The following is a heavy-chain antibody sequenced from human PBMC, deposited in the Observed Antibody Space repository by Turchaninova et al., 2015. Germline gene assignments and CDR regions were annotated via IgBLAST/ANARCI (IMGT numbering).Heavy chain of an antibody. CDR1: GYTFTDCA. V-gene: IGHV1-3*01. J-gene: IGHJ4*02. CDR2: INAGDGST. D-gene: IGHD6-19*01. Sequence: QVQLVQSGAEVRKPGASVKLSCKASGYTFTDCAIHWVRQAPGPRPAWMGWINAGDGSTRVSPKFQGRFTVTRDTSASTAYMDLSSLTSEDTAVYYCARDHVDLNSGWYDYWGQGTLVTVSS. CDR3: ARDHVDLNSGWYDY.